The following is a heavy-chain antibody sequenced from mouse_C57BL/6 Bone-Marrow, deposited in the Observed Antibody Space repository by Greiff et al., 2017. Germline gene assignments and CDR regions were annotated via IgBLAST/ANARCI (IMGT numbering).Heavy chain of an antibody. V-gene: IGHV5-15*01. CDR1: GFTFSDYG. D-gene: IGHD2-3*01. J-gene: IGHJ4*01. CDR2: ISNLASSI. Sequence: EVQLVESGGGLVQPGGSLKLSCAASGFTFSDYGMAWVRQAPRKGPEWVAFISNLASSIYYADTVTGRFTISRGNAKNTLYLEMSSLRSEDTAMYYCARWLLRAMDYWGQGTSVNVSS. CDR3: ARWLLRAMDY.